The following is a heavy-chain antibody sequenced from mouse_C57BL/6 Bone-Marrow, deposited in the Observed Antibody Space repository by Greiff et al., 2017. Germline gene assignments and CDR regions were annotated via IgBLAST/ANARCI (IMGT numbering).Heavy chain of an antibody. V-gene: IGHV1-52*01. J-gene: IGHJ2*01. Sequence: VQLQQPGAELVRPGSSVKLSCKASGYTFTSYWMHWVKQRPIQGLEWIGNIDPSDSETHYNQKFKDKATLTVDKSSSTAYMQLSSLTSEDSAVYYCARGGAYYPYYFDYWGQGTTLTVSS. CDR2: IDPSDSET. CDR1: GYTFTSYW. CDR3: ARGGAYYPYYFDY. D-gene: IGHD2-10*01.